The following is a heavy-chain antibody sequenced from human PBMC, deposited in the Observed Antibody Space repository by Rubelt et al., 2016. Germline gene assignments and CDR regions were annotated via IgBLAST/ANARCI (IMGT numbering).Heavy chain of an antibody. CDR3: ARGRAVEMATIGNDAFEI. CDR2: IYYSGST. Sequence: QLQLQESGPGLVKPSETLSLTCTVSGGSISSSSYYWSWIRQPPGKGLEWIGYIYYSGSTNYNPSLKGRVTISVETSKNQVSLKLSSVTAAETAVYYWARGRAVEMATIGNDAFEIWGQGTMGTVSS. D-gene: IGHD5-24*01. J-gene: IGHJ3*02. CDR1: GGSISSSSYY. V-gene: IGHV4-61*05.